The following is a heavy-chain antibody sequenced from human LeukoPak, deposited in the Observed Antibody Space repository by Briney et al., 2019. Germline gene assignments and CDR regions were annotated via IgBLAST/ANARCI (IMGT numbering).Heavy chain of an antibody. J-gene: IGHJ6*03. V-gene: IGHV4-34*01. CDR2: INHSGST. CDR1: GGSFSGYY. D-gene: IGHD3-22*01. CDR3: ARATYYYDSRGKYYYMDV. Sequence: SETLSLTCAVYGGSFSGYYWSWIRQPPGKGLEWIGEINHSGSTNYNPPLKSRVTISVDTSKNQFSLKLSSVTAADTAVYYCARATYYYDSRGKYYYMDVWGKGTTVTVSS.